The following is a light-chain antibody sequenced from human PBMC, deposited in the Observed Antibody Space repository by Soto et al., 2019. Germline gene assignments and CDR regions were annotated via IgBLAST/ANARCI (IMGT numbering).Light chain of an antibody. J-gene: IGKJ1*01. Sequence: EIVLTQSPGTLSLSPGDRATLSCRASQSLSSNFLAWYQQKPGQAPRLLIYGASRRSTDIPDRFSGSGSGTDFAITITRLELADFAVYFCQQYATFPRTFGQGTTVEIQ. CDR2: GAS. CDR3: QQYATFPRT. V-gene: IGKV3-20*01. CDR1: QSLSSNF.